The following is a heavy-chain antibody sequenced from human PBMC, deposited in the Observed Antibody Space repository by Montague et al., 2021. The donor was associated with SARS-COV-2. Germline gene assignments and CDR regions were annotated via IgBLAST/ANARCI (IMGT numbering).Heavy chain of an antibody. Sequence: SETLSLTCAVYDGSFSDYSWTWIRQPPGKGLEWIGEINHRGSTNYNPSLKSRVTISVDTSKNQFSLKITSVTAADTAVYYCARGRQHINMVVVVVTGGEYYFDVWGQGTLVAVSS. CDR3: ARGRQHINMVVVVVTGGEYYFDV. CDR2: INHRGST. J-gene: IGHJ4*02. D-gene: IGHD3-22*01. CDR1: DGSFSDYS. V-gene: IGHV4-34*01.